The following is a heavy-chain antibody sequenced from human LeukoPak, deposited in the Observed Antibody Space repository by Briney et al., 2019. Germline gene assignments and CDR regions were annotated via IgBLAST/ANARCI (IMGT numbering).Heavy chain of an antibody. CDR2: IKQDGSEK. V-gene: IGHV3-7*01. D-gene: IGHD6-13*01. CDR3: ARVMYSHNWFDP. Sequence: GGSLRLSCAASGLTFSSYWMSWVRQAPGKGLEWVANIKQDGSEKYYVDSVKGRFTISRDNAKNSLYLQMNSLRAEDTAVYYCARVMYSHNWFDPWGQGTLVTVSS. CDR1: GLTFSSYW. J-gene: IGHJ5*02.